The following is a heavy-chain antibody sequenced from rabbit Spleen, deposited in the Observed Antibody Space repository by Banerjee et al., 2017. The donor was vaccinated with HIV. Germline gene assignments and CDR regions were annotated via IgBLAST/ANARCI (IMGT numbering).Heavy chain of an antibody. Sequence: QSLEESGGDLVKPGASLTLTCTASGFTISSNYHICWVRQAPGKGLEWIACIYAGSSGSTYYASWAKGRFTISKTSSTTVTLQMTSLTAADTATYFCARDTSSSFSSYGMDLWGPGTLVTVS. D-gene: IGHD1-1*01. CDR1: GFTISSNYH. CDR2: IYAGSSGST. CDR3: ARDTSSSFSSYGMDL. J-gene: IGHJ6*01. V-gene: IGHV1S40*01.